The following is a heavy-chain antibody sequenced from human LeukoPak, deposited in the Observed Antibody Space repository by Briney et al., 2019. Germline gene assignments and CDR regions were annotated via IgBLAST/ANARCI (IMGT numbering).Heavy chain of an antibody. V-gene: IGHV3-48*02. CDR1: GFTFSSYS. CDR3: ARVFCSGGSCYLDY. J-gene: IGHJ4*02. Sequence: PGGSLRLSCAASGFTFSSYSMNWVRQAPGKGLEWVSYISSSSSTIYYADSVKGRFTISRDNAKNSLYLQMNSLRDEDTAVYYCARVFCSGGSCYLDYWGQGTLVTVSS. D-gene: IGHD2-15*01. CDR2: ISSSSSTI.